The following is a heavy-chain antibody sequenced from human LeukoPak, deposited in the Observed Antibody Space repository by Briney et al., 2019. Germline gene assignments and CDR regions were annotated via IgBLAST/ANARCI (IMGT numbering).Heavy chain of an antibody. D-gene: IGHD5-18*01. Sequence: SETLSLTCIVSGGSISSSSYYWGWIRQPPGKGLEWIGSIYYSGSTYYNPSLKSRVTISVDTSKNQFSLKLSSVTAADTAVYYCARRPVRQLWFRGAFDYWGQGTLVTVSS. V-gene: IGHV4-39*01. CDR2: IYYSGST. CDR1: GGSISSSSYY. J-gene: IGHJ4*02. CDR3: ARRPVRQLWFRGAFDY.